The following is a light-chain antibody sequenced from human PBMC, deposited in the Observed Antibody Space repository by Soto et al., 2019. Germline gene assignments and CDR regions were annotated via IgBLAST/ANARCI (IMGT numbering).Light chain of an antibody. CDR2: DVS. J-gene: IGLJ1*01. V-gene: IGLV2-11*01. CDR3: CSYAGRYSYV. CDR1: SSDVGGYTY. Sequence: QSALTQPRSVSGSPGQSVSVSCTGTSSDVGGYTYVSWYQQHPGKAPKVMIYDVSKRPSGVPDRFSGSKSGNTASLTISGLQSEDEAAYYCCSYAGRYSYVFGTGTKVTVL.